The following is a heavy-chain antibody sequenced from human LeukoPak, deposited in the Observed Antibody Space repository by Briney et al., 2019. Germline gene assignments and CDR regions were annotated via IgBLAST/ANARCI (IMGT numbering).Heavy chain of an antibody. V-gene: IGHV4-39*07. CDR1: GASISGGNYC. J-gene: IGHJ4*02. CDR3: ARDRSKGNSFFDS. CDR2: ISYDGTT. D-gene: IGHD5-12*01. Sequence: PSETLSLTCAVSGASISGGNYCWDWIRQPPGQGLEWIGSISYDGTTYYKPSLKSRVTISLDTSKNQFSLNLTSVTAADTAVYFCARDRSKGNSFFDSWGQGTLVGVSS.